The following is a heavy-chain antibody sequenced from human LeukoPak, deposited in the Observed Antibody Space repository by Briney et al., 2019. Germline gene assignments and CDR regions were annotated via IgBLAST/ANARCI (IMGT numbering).Heavy chain of an antibody. Sequence: GSLRLSCAASGFTFSDYYMSWIRQPPGKGLEWIAEINHSGSTNYHPSLKSRVTISVDTSNNQFSLNLSSVTAADTAVYYCARGNRGGYCSSASCSGSFDPWGQGTQVTVSS. CDR1: GFTFSDYY. V-gene: IGHV4-34*01. CDR2: INHSGST. D-gene: IGHD2-2*01. J-gene: IGHJ5*02. CDR3: ARGNRGGYCSSASCSGSFDP.